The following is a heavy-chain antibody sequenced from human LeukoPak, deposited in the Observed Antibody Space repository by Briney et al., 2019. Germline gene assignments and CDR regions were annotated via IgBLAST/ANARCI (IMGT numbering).Heavy chain of an antibody. D-gene: IGHD6-13*01. CDR2: IYYSGST. CDR3: ARAAAGPLDWFDP. V-gene: IGHV4-39*07. CDR1: GGSIRSSSYY. Sequence: KPSETLSLTCTVSGGSIRSSSYYWGWIRQPPGKGLEWIGSIYYSGSTHYNPSLKSRVTISVDTSKNQFSLKLSSVTAADTAVYYCARAAAGPLDWFDPWGQGTLVTVSS. J-gene: IGHJ5*02.